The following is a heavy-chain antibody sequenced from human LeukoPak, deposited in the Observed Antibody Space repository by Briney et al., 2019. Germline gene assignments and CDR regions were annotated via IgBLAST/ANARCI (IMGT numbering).Heavy chain of an antibody. J-gene: IGHJ4*01. Sequence: SETLSLTCTVSGGSINSGSYYWGWIRQPPGKGLEWIGSIYYSGSTYYNPSLKSRVTISVDTSKNQFSLKLSSVTAADTAVYYCARARDGSSSWSSNFDYWGHGTLVTVSS. V-gene: IGHV4-39*07. D-gene: IGHD6-13*01. CDR3: ARARDGSSSWSSNFDY. CDR2: IYYSGST. CDR1: GGSINSGSYY.